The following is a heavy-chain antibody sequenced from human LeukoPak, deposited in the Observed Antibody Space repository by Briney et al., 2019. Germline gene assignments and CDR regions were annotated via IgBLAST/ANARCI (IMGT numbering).Heavy chain of an antibody. Sequence: GGSLRLSCEASGFTFSNYWMHWVRQPPGKGLMWVSQISTDGSQTFYADSVRGRFTISRDNAQNTLFLQMDSLRPEDTAVYYCVRSLRSADFWGQGTLVTVSS. CDR2: ISTDGSQT. CDR3: VRSLRSADF. J-gene: IGHJ4*02. V-gene: IGHV3-74*01. CDR1: GFTFSNYW.